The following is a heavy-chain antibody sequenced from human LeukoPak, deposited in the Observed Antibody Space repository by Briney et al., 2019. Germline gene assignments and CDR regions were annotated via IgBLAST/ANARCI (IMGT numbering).Heavy chain of an antibody. V-gene: IGHV1-2*02. Sequence: GASVKVSCKASGYTFTSYDINWVRQAPGQGLEWMGWINPNSGGTNYAQKFQGRVTMTRDTSISTAYMELSRLRSDDTAVYYCARGPSYGYSYGLNFDYWGQGTLVTVSS. CDR2: INPNSGGT. CDR1: GYTFTSYD. J-gene: IGHJ4*02. D-gene: IGHD5-18*01. CDR3: ARGPSYGYSYGLNFDY.